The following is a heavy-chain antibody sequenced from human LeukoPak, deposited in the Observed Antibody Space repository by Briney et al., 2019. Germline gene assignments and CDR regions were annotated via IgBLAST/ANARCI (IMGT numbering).Heavy chain of an antibody. D-gene: IGHD3-22*01. V-gene: IGHV4-31*03. CDR2: IYYSGST. Sequence: PSQALSLTCTVSGGSISSGGYYLSWIRRHPGKGLEWIGYIYYSGSTYYNPSLKSRVTISVDTSKNQFSLKLSSVTAADTAVYYCARSQSKSDYYEDYWGQGTLVTVSS. CDR3: ARSQSKSDYYEDY. CDR1: GGSISSGGYY. J-gene: IGHJ4*02.